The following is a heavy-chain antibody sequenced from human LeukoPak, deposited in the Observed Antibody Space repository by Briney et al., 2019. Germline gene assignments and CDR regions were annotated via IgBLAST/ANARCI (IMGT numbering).Heavy chain of an antibody. CDR2: VNPNSGNT. D-gene: IGHD3-10*01. J-gene: IGHJ4*02. Sequence: ASVKVSCKASGYTFTSYDINWVRQATGQGLEWLGWVNPNSGNTGYAQKFQGRVTMTRNTSISTAYMELSSLRSEDTAVYYCARLMWFGESINFDYWGQGTLVTVSS. CDR1: GYTFTSYD. CDR3: ARLMWFGESINFDY. V-gene: IGHV1-8*01.